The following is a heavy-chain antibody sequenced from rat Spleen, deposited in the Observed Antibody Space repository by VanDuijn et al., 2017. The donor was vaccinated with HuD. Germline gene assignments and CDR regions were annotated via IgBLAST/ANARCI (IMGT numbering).Heavy chain of an antibody. CDR3: TRYYEGYVMDV. V-gene: IGHV5-29*01. CDR2: ISSDGRRN. D-gene: IGHD1-12*01. CDR1: GFTFTDYY. Sequence: EVQLVESDGGLVQPGRSLKLSCAASGFTFTDYYMAWVRQAPTKGLEWVATISSDGRRNYYRDSVKGRFTISRDNTKSTLSLQMNNLRSEDTAIYYCTRYYEGYVMDVWGQGASVTVSS. J-gene: IGHJ4*01.